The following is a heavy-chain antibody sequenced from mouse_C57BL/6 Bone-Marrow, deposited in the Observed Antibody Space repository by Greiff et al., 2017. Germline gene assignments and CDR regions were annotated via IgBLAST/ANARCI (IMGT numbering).Heavy chain of an antibody. V-gene: IGHV14-4*01. Sequence: VQLKQSGAELVRPGASVKLSCTASGFNIKDDYIHWVKQRPEQGLEWIGGIDPEIGGTEYASKFQGKATITSDTSSNTAYLQLSSLTSEDTAVYYCSSFDGNYFDFWGQGTPLTVAA. D-gene: IGHD2-3*01. J-gene: IGHJ2*01. CDR2: IDPEIGGT. CDR3: SSFDGNYFDF. CDR1: GFNIKDDY.